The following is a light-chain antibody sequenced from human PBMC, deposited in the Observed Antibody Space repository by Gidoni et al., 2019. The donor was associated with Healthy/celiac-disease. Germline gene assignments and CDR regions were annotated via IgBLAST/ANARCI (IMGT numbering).Light chain of an antibody. CDR2: GAS. J-gene: IGKJ5*01. CDR3: QKYYSTLIT. V-gene: IGKV4-1*01. CDR1: QSVLYSSNNKNY. Sequence: IVMTQSPASLALSLGERATINCKSSQSVLYSSNNKNYLAWYQQKPGQPPKLPIYGASTRESGVPDRFSGSGCGTDFTRTISSLQAEDGAVYYCQKYYSTLITFXXXTRLEIK.